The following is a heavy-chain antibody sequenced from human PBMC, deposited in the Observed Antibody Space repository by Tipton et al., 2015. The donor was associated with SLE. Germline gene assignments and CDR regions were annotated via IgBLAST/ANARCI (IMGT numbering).Heavy chain of an antibody. D-gene: IGHD5-18*01. Sequence: TLSLTCTVSCGSVSSSSKYWAWIRQPPGKGLEWIGSIYYNGTTTYYHSFLQSRVTMSVDTSKNQFSLRLTSVIAADTAVYYCARLHGYSYGLNWFDPWGQGTLISVSS. V-gene: IGHV4-39*07. CDR2: IYYNGTTT. J-gene: IGHJ5*02. CDR1: CGSVSSSSKY. CDR3: ARLHGYSYGLNWFDP.